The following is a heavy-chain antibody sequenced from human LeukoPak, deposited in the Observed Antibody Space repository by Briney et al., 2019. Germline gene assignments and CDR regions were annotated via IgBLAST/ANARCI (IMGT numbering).Heavy chain of an antibody. V-gene: IGHV1-2*02. CDR2: INPNIGTT. CDR1: GYTFTGYS. D-gene: IGHD3-22*01. CDR3: AGPYYYDSSGYFSSRDAFDI. J-gene: IGHJ3*02. Sequence: ASVKVSCKASGYTFTGYSMHWVRQAPGQGLEWMGWINPNIGTTNYAQKFQGRVTMTRDTSISTAYMELSRLRSDDTAVYYCAGPYYYDSSGYFSSRDAFDIWGQGTMVTVSS.